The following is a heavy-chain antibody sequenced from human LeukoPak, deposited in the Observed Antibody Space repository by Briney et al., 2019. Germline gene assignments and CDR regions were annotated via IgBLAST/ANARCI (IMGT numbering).Heavy chain of an antibody. Sequence: ASVKVSCKASGYTFTSYGISWVRQAPGQGLEWMGWISAYNGNTNYAQKLQGRVTMTTDTSTSTAYMELRSLRSDDTAVYYCARDLRRYCSSTSCYTAGNIAAPAGGDYWGQGTLVTVSS. D-gene: IGHD2-2*02. CDR1: GYTFTSYG. J-gene: IGHJ4*02. CDR2: ISAYNGNT. V-gene: IGHV1-18*01. CDR3: ARDLRRYCSSTSCYTAGNIAAPAGGDY.